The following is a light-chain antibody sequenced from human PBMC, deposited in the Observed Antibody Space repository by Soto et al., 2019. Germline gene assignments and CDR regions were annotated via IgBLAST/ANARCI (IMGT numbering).Light chain of an antibody. CDR3: QLLNSYPLT. V-gene: IGKV1-9*01. J-gene: IGKJ4*01. CDR1: QGISSF. Sequence: DIQLTQSPSFLSAAVADRVTITCRASQGISSFLAWYQQKPGKAPKLLIYAASTLQSGVPSRFSGSGSGTEFTLTVSSLQPEDFATYFCQLLNSYPLTFGGGTKVEI. CDR2: AAS.